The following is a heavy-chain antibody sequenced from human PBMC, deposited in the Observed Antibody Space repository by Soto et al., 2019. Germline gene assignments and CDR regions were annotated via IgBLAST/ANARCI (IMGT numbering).Heavy chain of an antibody. V-gene: IGHV1-2*02. Sequence: GASVKVSCKASGFNFAGYFLHWVRQAPGQGLEWMGWINPNSGATKDAQKFQGRVTMTWDTSISSAYIELVSLRFDDAAVYYCARAVWESSQEFDNWGQGTRVTVSS. J-gene: IGHJ4*02. D-gene: IGHD3-16*01. CDR1: GFNFAGYF. CDR3: ARAVWESSQEFDN. CDR2: INPNSGAT.